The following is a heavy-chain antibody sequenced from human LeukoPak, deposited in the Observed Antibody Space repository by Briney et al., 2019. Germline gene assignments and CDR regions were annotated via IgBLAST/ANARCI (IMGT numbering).Heavy chain of an antibody. Sequence: SETLSLTCTVSGGSISSYYWNWIRQPAGKGLEWIGRIYTSGSTNYNPSLKSRVSMSVDTSKNQFSLKLSSATAADTAVYYSARGKVVAGTPGQNSWDSWGQGTLVTVSS. V-gene: IGHV4-4*07. J-gene: IGHJ4*02. CDR1: GGSISSYY. CDR3: ARGKVVAGTPGQNSWDS. CDR2: IYTSGST. D-gene: IGHD6-19*01.